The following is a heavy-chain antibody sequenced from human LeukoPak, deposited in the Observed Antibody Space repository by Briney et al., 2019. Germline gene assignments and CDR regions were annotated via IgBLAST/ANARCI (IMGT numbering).Heavy chain of an antibody. J-gene: IGHJ4*02. CDR3: ARVEI. CDR1: GFIFTSYG. V-gene: IGHV3-33*01. D-gene: IGHD1-1*01. CDR2: IWYDGSKT. Sequence: LGGSLRLSCAASGFIFTSYGMHWVRQAPGKGLEWVAVIWYDGSKTEYADSVKGRFTISRDVSKNTLYLQMNSLRVEDTAVYYCARVEIWGQGTLVTVSS.